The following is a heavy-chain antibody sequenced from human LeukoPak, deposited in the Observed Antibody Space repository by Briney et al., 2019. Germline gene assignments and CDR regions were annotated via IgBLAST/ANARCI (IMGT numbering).Heavy chain of an antibody. CDR1: GGSISRSGYF. CDR2: IDHTGTT. J-gene: IGHJ6*03. Sequence: SETLSLTCTVSGGSISRSGYFWGWIRQPPGKGLEWIGYIDHTGTTNYNPSLNSRVTISRDTSKNHFSLQLSSVTAADTAVYFCARGRVSSSTWHSTYYYYFYMDVWGKGTTVTVSS. V-gene: IGHV4-61*03. D-gene: IGHD4-11*01. CDR3: ARGRVSSSTWHSTYYYYFYMDV.